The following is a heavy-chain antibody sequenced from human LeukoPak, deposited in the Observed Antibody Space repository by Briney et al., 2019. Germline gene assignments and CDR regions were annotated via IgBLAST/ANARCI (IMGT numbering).Heavy chain of an antibody. CDR1: GGSISSSSYY. V-gene: IGHV4-39*07. D-gene: IGHD3-3*01. CDR2: IYYSGST. Sequence: SETLSLTCTVSGGSISSSSYYWGWIRQPPGKGLEWVGSIYYSGSTYYNPSLKGRVTISVDTSKNQFSLKLSSVTAADTAVYYCARSSTSCYSYYDFWSGCASPNWFDPWGQGTLVTVSS. CDR3: ARSSTSCYSYYDFWSGCASPNWFDP. J-gene: IGHJ5*02.